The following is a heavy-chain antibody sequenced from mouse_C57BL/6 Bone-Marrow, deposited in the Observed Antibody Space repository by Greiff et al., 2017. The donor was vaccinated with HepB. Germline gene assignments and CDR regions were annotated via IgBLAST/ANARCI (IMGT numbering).Heavy chain of an antibody. Sequence: QVQLQQPGAELVMPGASVKLSCKASGYTFTSYWMHWVKQRPGQGLEWIGEIDPSDSYTNYHQKFKGKATLTVAKSSSTAYMQLNSLTSEDSAVYYCARRHYYGSYYYAMDYWGQGTSVTVSS. D-gene: IGHD1-1*01. CDR1: GYTFTSYW. J-gene: IGHJ4*01. CDR2: IDPSDSYT. CDR3: ARRHYYGSYYYAMDY. V-gene: IGHV1-69*01.